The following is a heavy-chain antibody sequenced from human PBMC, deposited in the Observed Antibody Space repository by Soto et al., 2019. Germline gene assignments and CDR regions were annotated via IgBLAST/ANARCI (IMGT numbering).Heavy chain of an antibody. CDR3: ARDVRGMYSSSLNGAFDI. J-gene: IGHJ3*02. V-gene: IGHV4-39*07. Sequence: PPETLSLTCTVSGGSISSSSYYWGWIRQPPGKGLEWIGSIYYSGSTYYNPSLKSRVTISVDTSKNQFSLKLSSVTAADTAVYYCARDVRGMYSSSLNGAFDIWGQGTMVTVSS. CDR1: GGSISSSSYY. CDR2: IYYSGST. D-gene: IGHD6-13*01.